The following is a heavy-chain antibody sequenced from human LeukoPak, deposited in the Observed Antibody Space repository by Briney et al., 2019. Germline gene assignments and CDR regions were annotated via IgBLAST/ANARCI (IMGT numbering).Heavy chain of an antibody. J-gene: IGHJ2*01. V-gene: IGHV3-48*03. CDR2: ISSSGSNR. CDR1: GFTFSSYE. Sequence: PGGSLRLSCAASGFTFSSYEMNWVRQAPGKGLEWVSYISSSGSNRYYADSVKGRFTISRENAKNSLYLQMNSLRAGDTAVYYCARAAYSSTWYSRYFDLWGRGTLVTVSS. D-gene: IGHD6-13*01. CDR3: ARAAYSSTWYSRYFDL.